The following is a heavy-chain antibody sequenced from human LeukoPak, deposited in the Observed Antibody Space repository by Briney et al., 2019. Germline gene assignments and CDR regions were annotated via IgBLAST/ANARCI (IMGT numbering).Heavy chain of an antibody. Sequence: ASVKVSCKVSGYTLTELSMHWVRQAPGKGLEWMGGFDPEDGETIYAQKFQGRVTMTEDTSTGTAYMELSSLRSEDTAVYYCATYNWNRRYFDYWGQGTLVTVSS. CDR1: GYTLTELS. CDR3: ATYNWNRRYFDY. D-gene: IGHD1-1*01. J-gene: IGHJ4*02. CDR2: FDPEDGET. V-gene: IGHV1-24*01.